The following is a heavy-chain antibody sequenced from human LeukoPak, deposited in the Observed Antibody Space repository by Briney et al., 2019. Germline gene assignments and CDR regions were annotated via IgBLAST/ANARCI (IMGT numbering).Heavy chain of an antibody. CDR1: GYRFTSYW. D-gene: IGHD2-2*01. J-gene: IGHJ6*02. V-gene: IGHV5-51*01. Sequence: GESLKISCRGSGYRFTSYWNGWGRQMPGEGLEWMVRIYPGDCDTRYSPSFQGQVTISADKSLGSAYLQWSSLKASDTAMYYCATNGPQYCSSPSCYLNYAMDVWGQGTTVTVSS. CDR3: ATNGPQYCSSPSCYLNYAMDV. CDR2: IYPGDCDT.